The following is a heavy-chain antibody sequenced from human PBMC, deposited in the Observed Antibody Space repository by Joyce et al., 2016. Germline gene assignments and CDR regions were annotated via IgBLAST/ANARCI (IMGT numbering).Heavy chain of an antibody. D-gene: IGHD1-1*01. CDR3: VREAGAGTSPFDI. J-gene: IGHJ3*02. CDR2: IGTAGNT. Sequence: EVQLVEAGGALVQPGGSVRLSCAASGFTFSNYEIHWVRQTTGKGLGWVSAIGTAGNTFYADAVKGRFTISRENAKSSLFLQMNSLRADDTAMYYCVREAGAGTSPFDIWGQGTMVTVS. CDR1: GFTFSNYE. V-gene: IGHV3-13*01.